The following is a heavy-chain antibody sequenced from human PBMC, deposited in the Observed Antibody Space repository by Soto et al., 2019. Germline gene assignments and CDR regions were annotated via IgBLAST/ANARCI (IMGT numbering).Heavy chain of an antibody. V-gene: IGHV4-34*01. J-gene: IGHJ4*02. D-gene: IGHD3-10*01. CDR1: GGSFSGYY. CDR3: VRGYGRNFDY. Sequence: PSETLSLTCAVYGGSFSGYYWIWIRQPPGKGLEWIGEINHSGSTNYNPSLKSRVTISVDTSKNQFSLKLSSVTAADTAVYYCVRGYGRNFDYWGQGTLVTVSS. CDR2: INHSGST.